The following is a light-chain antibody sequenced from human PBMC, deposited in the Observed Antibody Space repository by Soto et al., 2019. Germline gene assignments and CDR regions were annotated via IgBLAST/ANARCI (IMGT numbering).Light chain of an antibody. CDR2: DVS. J-gene: IGLJ2*01. V-gene: IGLV2-14*01. CDR3: SSYTSSSTPSWVV. CDR1: SSDVGGYNY. Sequence: QSALTQPASVSGSPGQSITISCTGTSSDVGGYNYVSWYQQHPGKAPKLMIYDVSNRPSGVSNRFSGSKSGNTASLTISGLQAEDVADYYCSSYTSSSTPSWVVFGGGTKLTVL.